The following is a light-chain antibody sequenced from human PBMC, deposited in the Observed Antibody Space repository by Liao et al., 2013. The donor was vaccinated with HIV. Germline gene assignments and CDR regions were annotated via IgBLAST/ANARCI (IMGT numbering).Light chain of an antibody. Sequence: SYELTQPPSVSVSPGQTAAISCSGDRLGHKYVCWYQVRAGQAPVLVIYQNDKRPSGIPERFSGSKSGDTVTLTISGTQAMDEADYFCQVWDNRLDVVFGGGTRLTVL. CDR3: QVWDNRLDVV. V-gene: IGLV3-1*01. J-gene: IGLJ2*01. CDR1: RLGHKY. CDR2: QND.